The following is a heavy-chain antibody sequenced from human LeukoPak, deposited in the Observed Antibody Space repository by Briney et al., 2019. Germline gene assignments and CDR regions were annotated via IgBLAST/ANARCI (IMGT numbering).Heavy chain of an antibody. Sequence: SETLSLTRTVSGGSISNYYWGWIRQPPGKGLEWIGSISHSGSTYYNPSLKSRVTISVDTSKNQFSLRLSSMTAADTAMYLCARHGWDYDPGTYYTFDPWGQGTLVTVSS. D-gene: IGHD3-10*01. CDR2: ISHSGST. V-gene: IGHV4-39*01. CDR1: GGSISNYY. CDR3: ARHGWDYDPGTYYTFDP. J-gene: IGHJ5*02.